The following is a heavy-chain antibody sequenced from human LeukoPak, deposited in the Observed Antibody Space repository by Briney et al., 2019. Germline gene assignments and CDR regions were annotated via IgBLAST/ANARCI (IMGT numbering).Heavy chain of an antibody. J-gene: IGHJ6*03. Sequence: GASVKVSCKASGYTFTSYGISWVRQAPGQGLERMGWINTNTGNPTYAQGFTGRFVFSLDTSVSTAYLQISSLKAEDTAVYYCARAAGGDSSGWYWLGYYYMDVWGKGTTVTVSS. D-gene: IGHD6-19*01. CDR2: INTNTGNP. V-gene: IGHV7-4-1*02. CDR1: GYTFTSYG. CDR3: ARAAGGDSSGWYWLGYYYMDV.